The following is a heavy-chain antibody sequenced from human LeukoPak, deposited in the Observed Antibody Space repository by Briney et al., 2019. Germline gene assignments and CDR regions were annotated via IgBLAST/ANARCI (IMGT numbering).Heavy chain of an antibody. CDR2: ISSSSSYI. J-gene: IGHJ6*02. V-gene: IGHV3-21*01. Sequence: PGGSLRLSCAASGFTFSSYSMNWVRQAPGKGLEWVSSISSSSSYIYYADSVKGRFTISRDNAKNSLYLQMNSLRAEDTAVYYCARGGLGNYYYGMDVWGQGTTVTVSS. D-gene: IGHD3-16*01. CDR1: GFTFSSYS. CDR3: ARGGLGNYYYGMDV.